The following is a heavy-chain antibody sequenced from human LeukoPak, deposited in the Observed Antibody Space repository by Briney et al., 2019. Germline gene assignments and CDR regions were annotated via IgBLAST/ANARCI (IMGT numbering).Heavy chain of an antibody. V-gene: IGHV4-59*01. J-gene: IGHJ6*04. CDR3: ARERVVPAASYYYYGMDV. CDR1: GGSISSYY. Sequence: SETLSLTCTVSGGSISSYYWSWIRQPPGKGLEWIGYIYYSGSTNYNPSLKSRVTISVDTSKNQFSLKLRSVTAADTAVYYCARERVVPAASYYYYGMDVWGKGTTVTVSS. CDR2: IYYSGST. D-gene: IGHD2-2*01.